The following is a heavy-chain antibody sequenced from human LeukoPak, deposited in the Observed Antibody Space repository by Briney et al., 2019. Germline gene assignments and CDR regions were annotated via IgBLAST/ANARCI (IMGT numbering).Heavy chain of an antibody. Sequence: PGGSLRLSCAASRFTFSTYWMHWARQDPGKGLVWVSPINSDGSNTIYADSVKGRFTISRDNAKNTLYLQMNSLRPEDTAVYYCASGVSIWLGNAFDFWGQGTMVTVSS. J-gene: IGHJ3*01. CDR3: ASGVSIWLGNAFDF. CDR2: INSDGSNT. V-gene: IGHV3-74*01. D-gene: IGHD3-10*01. CDR1: RFTFSTYW.